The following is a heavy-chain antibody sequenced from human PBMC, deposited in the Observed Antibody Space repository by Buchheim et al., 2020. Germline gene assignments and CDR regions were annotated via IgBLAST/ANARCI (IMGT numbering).Heavy chain of an antibody. CDR2: IYYSGNT. J-gene: IGHJ2*01. D-gene: IGHD6-19*01. Sequence: QVQLQESGPGLVKPSQTLSLTCTVSGGSISSGGYHWSWIRQHPGKGLEWIGYIYYSGNTYYNPSLKSRVIISVDTSKNQFSLKLSSVTAADTAVYYCARDGWGPDWYFDLWGRDTL. CDR3: ARDGWGPDWYFDL. V-gene: IGHV4-31*03. CDR1: GGSISSGGYH.